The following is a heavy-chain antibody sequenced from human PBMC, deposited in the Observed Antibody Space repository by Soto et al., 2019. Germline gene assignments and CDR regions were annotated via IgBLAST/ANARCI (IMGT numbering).Heavy chain of an antibody. V-gene: IGHV3-21*01. Sequence: GGSLRLSCAASGFTFSSYSMNWVRQAPGRGLEWVSSISISSTYKYYVDSVKGRFTISRDNAKNSLYLQMNSLRAEDTAVYYCARDRVGARAFDIWGQGTMVTVSS. CDR3: ARDRVGARAFDI. CDR2: ISISSTYK. D-gene: IGHD1-26*01. CDR1: GFTFSSYS. J-gene: IGHJ3*02.